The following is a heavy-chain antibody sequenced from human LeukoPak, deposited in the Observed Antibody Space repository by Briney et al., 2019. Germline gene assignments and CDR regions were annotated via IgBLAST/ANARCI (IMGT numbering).Heavy chain of an antibody. J-gene: IGHJ4*02. CDR2: ISGGGDTI. V-gene: IGHV3-11*01. CDR1: GFTFSDFY. CDR3: ARVHCSGGGCSS. Sequence: GGSLRLSCAASGFTFSDFYMSWIRPAPGKGLEFISYISGGGDTIFYADSVKGRFTISRDNAKNSLYLQMNSLRAEDTAVYYCARVHCSGGGCSSWGQGTLVTVSS. D-gene: IGHD2-15*01.